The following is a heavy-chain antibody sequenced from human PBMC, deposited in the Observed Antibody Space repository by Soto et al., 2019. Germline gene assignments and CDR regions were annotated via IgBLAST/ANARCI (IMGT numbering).Heavy chain of an antibody. V-gene: IGHV3-23*01. Sequence: EVQLLESGGGLVQPGGSLRLSCAASGFTFSSYAMSWVRQAPGKGLEWVSAISGSGGSTYYADSVKGRFTISTDNSKNTLYLQMNSLRADDTAVYYCAKTPEIVGASNPRDYWGQGTLVTVSS. CDR2: ISGSGGST. CDR1: GFTFSSYA. CDR3: AKTPEIVGASNPRDY. D-gene: IGHD1-26*01. J-gene: IGHJ4*02.